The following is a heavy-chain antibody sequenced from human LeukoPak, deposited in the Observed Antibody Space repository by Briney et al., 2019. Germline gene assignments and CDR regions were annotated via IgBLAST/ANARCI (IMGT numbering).Heavy chain of an antibody. CDR3: AKQHLTPRYGMDV. CDR2: ISYDGSNK. Sequence: GRSLRLSCAASGFTFSSYGMHWVRQAPGKGLEWVTVISYDGSNKYYADSVKGRFTISRDNSKNTLNLQMNSLRAEDTAVYYCAKQHLTPRYGMDVWGQGTTVTVSS. CDR1: GFTFSSYG. V-gene: IGHV3-30*18. J-gene: IGHJ6*02. D-gene: IGHD3-9*01.